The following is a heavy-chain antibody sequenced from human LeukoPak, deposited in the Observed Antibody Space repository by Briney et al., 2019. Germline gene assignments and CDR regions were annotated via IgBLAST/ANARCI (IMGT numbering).Heavy chain of an antibody. CDR2: ISWNSGSI. CDR3: AKGKDDSSGYYFDAFDI. D-gene: IGHD3-22*01. J-gene: IGHJ3*02. CDR1: GFTFDDYA. Sequence: PGRSLRLSCAASGFTFDDYAMHWVRQATGKGLEWVSGISWNSGSIGYADSVKGRFTISRDNAKNSLYLQMNSLRAEDTALYYCAKGKDDSSGYYFDAFDIWGQGTMVTVSS. V-gene: IGHV3-9*01.